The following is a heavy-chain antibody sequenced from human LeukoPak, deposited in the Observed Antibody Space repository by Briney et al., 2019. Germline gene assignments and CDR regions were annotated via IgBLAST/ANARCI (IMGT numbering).Heavy chain of an antibody. Sequence: PGRSLRLSCAASGFTFSSYAMHWVRQAPGKGLEWVAVISYDGSNKYYADSVKGRFTISRDNSKNTLYLQMNSLRTEDTAVYYCARGVAAAGGWGDYWGQGTLVTVSS. CDR2: ISYDGSNK. V-gene: IGHV3-30*04. CDR1: GFTFSSYA. J-gene: IGHJ4*02. D-gene: IGHD6-13*01. CDR3: ARGVAAAGGWGDY.